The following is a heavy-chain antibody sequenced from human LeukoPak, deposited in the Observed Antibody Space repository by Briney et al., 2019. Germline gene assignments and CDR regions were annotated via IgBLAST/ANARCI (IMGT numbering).Heavy chain of an antibody. CDR1: GFTFSSYG. J-gene: IGHJ6*03. Sequence: GGSLRLSCAASGFTFSSYGMHWVRQAPGKGLEWVAFIRYDGSNKYYADSVKGRFTISRDNSENTLYLQMNSLRAEDTAVYYCAKGSGISRYYYYYYMDVWGKGTTVTVSS. V-gene: IGHV3-30*02. CDR2: IRYDGSNK. CDR3: AKGSGISRYYYYYYMDV.